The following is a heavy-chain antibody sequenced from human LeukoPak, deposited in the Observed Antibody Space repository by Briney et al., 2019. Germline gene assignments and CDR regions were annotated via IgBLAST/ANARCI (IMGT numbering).Heavy chain of an antibody. V-gene: IGHV3-66*01. CDR1: GFTVSSNY. CDR2: IYSVGDT. J-gene: IGHJ1*01. CDR3: AKSIVGATNAEYFQH. Sequence: GGSLRLSCAASGFTVSSNYVSWVRQAPGRGLEWVSVIYSVGDTYYGDSVKGRFTISRDNSKNTLYLQMNSLRAEDTAVYYCAKSIVGATNAEYFQHWGQGTLVTVSS. D-gene: IGHD1-26*01.